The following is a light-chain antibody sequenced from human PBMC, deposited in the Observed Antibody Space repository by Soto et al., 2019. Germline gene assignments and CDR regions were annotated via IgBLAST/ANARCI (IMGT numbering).Light chain of an antibody. CDR2: GAS. J-gene: IGKJ4*01. CDR3: QQCKDWPLT. Sequence: EIVMTQSPATQSVSPGERATLSCRASQSVSINLAWFQQKPGQAPRLLIYGASTRATGIPARFSGSGSGTEFTLTISSLQSEDFAVYYCQQCKDWPLTFGGGTKVDIK. V-gene: IGKV3-15*01. CDR1: QSVSIN.